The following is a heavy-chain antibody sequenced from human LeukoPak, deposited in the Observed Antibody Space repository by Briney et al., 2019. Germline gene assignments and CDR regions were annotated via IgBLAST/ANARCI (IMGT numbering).Heavy chain of an antibody. Sequence: SETLSLTXAVYGGSFSGYYWSWIRQPPGKGLEWIGEINHSGSTNYNPSLKSRVTISVDTPKNQFSVKLSSVTAADTAVYYCARGLAYCSSTSCSFDYWGQGTLVTVSS. V-gene: IGHV4-34*01. CDR3: ARGLAYCSSTSCSFDY. CDR2: INHSGST. J-gene: IGHJ4*02. D-gene: IGHD2-2*01. CDR1: GGSFSGYY.